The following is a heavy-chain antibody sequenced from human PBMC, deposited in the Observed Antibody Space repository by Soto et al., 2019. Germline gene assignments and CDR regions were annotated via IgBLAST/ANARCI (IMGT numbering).Heavy chain of an antibody. D-gene: IGHD3-3*01. CDR2: ISYDGSNK. Sequence: QVQLVESGGGVVQPGRSLRLSCAASGFTFSSYGMHWVRQAPGKGLELVAVISYDGSNKYYADSVKGRFTISRDNSKNKLYLQMNSMRDDDTAVYYWARKCLEWYNAMDVWGQGTTVTVSS. V-gene: IGHV3-30*03. J-gene: IGHJ6*02. CDR3: ARKCLEWYNAMDV. CDR1: GFTFSSYG.